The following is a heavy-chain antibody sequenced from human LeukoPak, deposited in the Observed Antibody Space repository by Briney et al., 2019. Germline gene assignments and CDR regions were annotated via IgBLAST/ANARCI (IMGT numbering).Heavy chain of an antibody. CDR3: ARETVTTDYYYYYYMDV. J-gene: IGHJ6*03. D-gene: IGHD4-11*01. CDR1: SGSISSSGYY. V-gene: IGHV4-39*07. CDR2: VYYSGPT. Sequence: PSETLSLTCTVSSGSISSSGYYWGWVRQSPGKGLEWIGTVYYSGPTFYNPSLKSRVTISVNTSKNQFSLKLSSVTAADTAVYYCARETVTTDYYYYYYMDVWGKGTTVTVSS.